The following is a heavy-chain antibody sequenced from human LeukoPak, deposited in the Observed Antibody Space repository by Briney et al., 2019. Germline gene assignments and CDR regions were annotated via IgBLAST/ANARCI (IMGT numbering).Heavy chain of an antibody. Sequence: ASVKVSCKASGYSFTDYGITWVRQAPGRGLGWMGWISGRNGNTNYSQRLQGRVTMTTDTSTSTAYVELRSLTSDDTAVYYCARDHALWSNCFDYWGQGTLVTVSS. D-gene: IGHD2/OR15-2a*01. CDR3: ARDHALWSNCFDY. CDR2: ISGRNGNT. CDR1: GYSFTDYG. J-gene: IGHJ4*02. V-gene: IGHV1-18*01.